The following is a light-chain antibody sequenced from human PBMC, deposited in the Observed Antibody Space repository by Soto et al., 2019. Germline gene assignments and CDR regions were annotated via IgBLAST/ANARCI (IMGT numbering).Light chain of an antibody. Sequence: EIVMTQSPATLSVSPGERATLSCRASQSVSDNLAWYQQKRGQAPRLLIYAASTRATGIPARFSGSGSGTEFTLTISCLQSEDFATYYCQQFNSYPITFGQGTRLEIK. CDR1: QSVSDN. CDR3: QQFNSYPIT. J-gene: IGKJ5*01. V-gene: IGKV3-15*01. CDR2: AAS.